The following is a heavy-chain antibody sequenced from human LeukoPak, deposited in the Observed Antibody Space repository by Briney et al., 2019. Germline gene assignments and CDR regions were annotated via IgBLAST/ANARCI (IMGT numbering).Heavy chain of an antibody. D-gene: IGHD6-13*01. Sequence: PGGSLRLSCAASGFTFSTYAMSWVRQAPGKGLEWVSVISGGGGSTYYADSVRGRATISRDNSKNTLYLQMNSLRAEDTAVYYCAKNAGSSWSAPVDYWGQGTLVTVSS. CDR1: GFTFSTYA. V-gene: IGHV3-23*01. CDR2: ISGGGGST. CDR3: AKNAGSSWSAPVDY. J-gene: IGHJ4*02.